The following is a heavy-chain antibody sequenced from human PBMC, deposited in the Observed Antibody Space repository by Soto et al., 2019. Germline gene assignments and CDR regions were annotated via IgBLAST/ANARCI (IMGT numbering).Heavy chain of an antibody. V-gene: IGHV1-18*01. Sequence: QVQLVQSGAEVKKPGASVKVSCKTSGYTFTSYGISWVRQAPGQGLEWMGWISPYNGKTNYAQKVQGRVTMTTDTSTSTAYMELRSLRSDDTAVYYCARDYSSGWSTNFWGKGENWFDPWGQGTLVTDSS. CDR3: ARDYSSGWSTNFWGKGENWFDP. J-gene: IGHJ5*02. CDR1: GYTFTSYG. CDR2: ISPYNGKT. D-gene: IGHD6-19*01.